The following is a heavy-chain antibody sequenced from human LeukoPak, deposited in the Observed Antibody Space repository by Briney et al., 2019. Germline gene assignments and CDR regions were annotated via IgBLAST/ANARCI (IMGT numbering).Heavy chain of an antibody. Sequence: ASVKVSCKASGYTFTSYGISWVRQAPGHGLEWMGWSSAYNGNRNYAQNFQGRVTMTTDTSTSTAYMELRSLRSDDTAVYYCARDSHIAEVAYYFDYWGQGTLVSVSS. V-gene: IGHV1-18*01. D-gene: IGHD2-21*01. J-gene: IGHJ4*02. CDR3: ARDSHIAEVAYYFDY. CDR1: GYTFTSYG. CDR2: SSAYNGNR.